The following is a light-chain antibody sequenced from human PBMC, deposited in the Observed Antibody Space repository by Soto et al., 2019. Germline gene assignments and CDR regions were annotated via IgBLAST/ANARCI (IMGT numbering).Light chain of an antibody. CDR1: QSVSSY. V-gene: IGKV3-11*01. CDR3: QQRTNRPPT. Sequence: EIVLTQSPDTLSLSPGERATLSCRASQSVSSYLTWYQQKPGQAPRLLIYDASNRATGIPARFSGSGSGTDFTLTISSLEPEDFAVYYCQQRTNRPPTFGQGTRLEIK. CDR2: DAS. J-gene: IGKJ5*01.